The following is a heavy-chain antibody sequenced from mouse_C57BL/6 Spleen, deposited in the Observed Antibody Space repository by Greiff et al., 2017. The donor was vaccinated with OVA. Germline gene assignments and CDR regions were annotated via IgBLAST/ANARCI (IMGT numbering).Heavy chain of an antibody. D-gene: IGHD2-1*01. CDR2: IRLKSDNYAT. Sequence: EVKVEESGGGLVQPGGSMKLSCVASGFTFSNYWMNWVRQSPEKGLEWVAQIRLKSDNYATHYAESVKGRFTISRDDSKSSVYLQMNNLRAEDTGIYYCTDLYYGNYVFAYWGQGTLVTVSA. CDR3: TDLYYGNYVFAY. V-gene: IGHV6-3*01. J-gene: IGHJ3*01. CDR1: GFTFSNYW.